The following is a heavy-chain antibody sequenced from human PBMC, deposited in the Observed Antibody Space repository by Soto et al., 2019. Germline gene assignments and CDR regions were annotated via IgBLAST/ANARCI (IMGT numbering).Heavy chain of an antibody. Sequence: GGSLRLSCAASGSTFSSYSMNWVRQAPGKGLEWVSSISSSSSYIYYADSVKGRFTISRDNAKNSLYLQMNSLRAEDTAVYYCARDFRFLEWLFDYWGQGTLVTVSS. J-gene: IGHJ4*02. CDR3: ARDFRFLEWLFDY. D-gene: IGHD3-3*01. CDR2: ISSSSSYI. CDR1: GSTFSSYS. V-gene: IGHV3-21*01.